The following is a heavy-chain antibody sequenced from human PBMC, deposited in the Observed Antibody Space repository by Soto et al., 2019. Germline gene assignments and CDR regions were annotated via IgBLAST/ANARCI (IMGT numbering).Heavy chain of an antibody. CDR3: AREAYGGWETSGWCGGWAGGPFDY. J-gene: IGHJ4*02. V-gene: IGHV3-30-3*01. CDR1: GFAFSSFA. D-gene: IGHD6-19*01. Sequence: QVHLVQSGGGVVQPGRSLRLSCSASGFAFSSFALNWVRQAPGTRLEWVAVVSRDGSQQSYADSVRGRFSISRDNSKKPRYLQRTSLRAGDTAVYYCAREAYGGWETSGWCGGWAGGPFDYWGQRSLVTVYS. CDR2: VSRDGSQQ.